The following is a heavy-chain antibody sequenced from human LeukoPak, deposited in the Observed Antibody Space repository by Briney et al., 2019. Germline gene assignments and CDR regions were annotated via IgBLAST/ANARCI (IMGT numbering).Heavy chain of an antibody. J-gene: IGHJ4*02. V-gene: IGHV3-30*04. CDR2: ISSDGKTQ. CDR3: ARRRDFIDY. Sequence: GGSLRLSCVGSGFTFSSNDMHWVRQAPGRGLEWVAVISSDGKTQHYGDSVKGRFTISRDNAKNSLYLQMNSLRAEDTAVYYCARRRDFIDYWGQGTLVTVSS. D-gene: IGHD3/OR15-3a*01. CDR1: GFTFSSND.